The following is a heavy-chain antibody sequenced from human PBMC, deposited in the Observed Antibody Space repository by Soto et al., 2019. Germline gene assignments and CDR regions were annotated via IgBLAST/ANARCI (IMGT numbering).Heavy chain of an antibody. CDR1: RDTFNKYA. CDR3: ARGETYLGV. J-gene: IGHJ6*02. Sequence: QVQLVQSGAEVKKPGSSVKVSCKTSRDTFNKYAFNWVRQAPGQGLEWMGWIIPIFSSRNYAEKFQGRVTITADDSTRTAYMELRSLRFEDTAVYYCARGETYLGVGGQGTTVTVSS. D-gene: IGHD3-16*01. CDR2: IIPIFSSR. V-gene: IGHV1-69*01.